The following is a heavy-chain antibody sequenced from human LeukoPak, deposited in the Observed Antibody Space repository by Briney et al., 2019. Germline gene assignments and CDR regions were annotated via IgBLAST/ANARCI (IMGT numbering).Heavy chain of an antibody. V-gene: IGHV1-69*02. J-gene: IGHJ5*02. CDR3: ARVPSNYYDSSGYYGGFDP. CDR2: IIPILGIA. CDR1: GGTFSSYT. Sequence: SVKVSCKASGGTFSSYTISWVRQAPGQGLEWMGRIIPILGIANYAQKLQGRVTITADKSTSTAYMELSSLRSEDTAVYYCARVPSNYYDSSGYYGGFDPWGQGTLVTVSS. D-gene: IGHD3-22*01.